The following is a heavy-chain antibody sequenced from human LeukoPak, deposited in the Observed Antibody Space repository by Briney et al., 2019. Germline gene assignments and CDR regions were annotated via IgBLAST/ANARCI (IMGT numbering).Heavy chain of an antibody. Sequence: GGSLRPSCEASGLTFSSYAMSWVRQAPGKGLEWVSAISGSGGSAYYADSVKGRFTISRDNSKNTLYLQMNSLRAEDTAVYYCAKVAHTAQAPFFDYWGQGTLVTVSS. CDR2: ISGSGGSA. CDR3: AKVAHTAQAPFFDY. V-gene: IGHV3-23*01. J-gene: IGHJ4*02. CDR1: GLTFSSYA. D-gene: IGHD3-3*02.